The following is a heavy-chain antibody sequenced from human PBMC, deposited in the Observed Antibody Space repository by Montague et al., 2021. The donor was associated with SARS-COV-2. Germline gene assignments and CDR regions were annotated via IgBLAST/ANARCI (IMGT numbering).Heavy chain of an antibody. CDR1: GVSITSYY. CDR3: VRDGGNWYYFDY. CDR2: IYASCST. D-gene: IGHD3-16*01. V-gene: IGHV4-4*07. Sequence: SETLSLTCSISGVSITSYYWSWVRQPAGKGLDWIGHIYASCSTNSNPSPKSRVRLSIDNPKNQFSLKLESLTAADTAVYYCVRDGGNWYYFDYWGQGALVTVSS. J-gene: IGHJ4*02.